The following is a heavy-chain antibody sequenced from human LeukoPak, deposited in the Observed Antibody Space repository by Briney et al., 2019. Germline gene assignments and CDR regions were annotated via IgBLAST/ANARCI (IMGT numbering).Heavy chain of an antibody. Sequence: GGSLRLSCAASGFTVSSNYMSWVRQAPGKGLEWVSVSYSGGSTYYADSVKGRFTISRDNSKNTLYLQMNSLRAEDTAVYYCARGGYYYDQSYFDYWGQGTLVTVSS. CDR1: GFTVSSNY. CDR2: SYSGGST. V-gene: IGHV3-66*01. J-gene: IGHJ4*02. D-gene: IGHD3-22*01. CDR3: ARGGYYYDQSYFDY.